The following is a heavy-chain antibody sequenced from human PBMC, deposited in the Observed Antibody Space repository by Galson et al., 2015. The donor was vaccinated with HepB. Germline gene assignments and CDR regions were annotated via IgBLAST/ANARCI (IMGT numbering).Heavy chain of an antibody. J-gene: IGHJ4*02. D-gene: IGHD3-22*01. CDR1: GFTFSSYA. CDR3: ARDLTRVITKEDDFDY. Sequence: SLRLSCAASGFTFSSYAMHWVRQAPGKGLEWVAVISYDGSNKYYADSVKGRFTISRDNSKNTLYLQMNSLRAEDTAVYYCARDLTRVITKEDDFDYWGQGTLVAVSS. CDR2: ISYDGSNK. V-gene: IGHV3-30-3*01.